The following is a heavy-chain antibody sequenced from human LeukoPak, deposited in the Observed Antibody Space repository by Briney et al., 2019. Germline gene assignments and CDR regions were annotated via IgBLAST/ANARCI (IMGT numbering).Heavy chain of an antibody. CDR3: ARTTEDCSSTSCYQYWFDP. J-gene: IGHJ5*02. Sequence: PSETLSLTCTVSGGSISISSDYWGWIRQPPGKGLEWIGYIYYSGSTNYNPSLKSRVTISVDTSKNQFSLKLNSVTAADTAVYYCARTTEDCSSTSCYQYWFDPWGQGTLVTVSS. CDR1: GGSISISSDY. CDR2: IYYSGST. D-gene: IGHD2-2*01. V-gene: IGHV4-61*05.